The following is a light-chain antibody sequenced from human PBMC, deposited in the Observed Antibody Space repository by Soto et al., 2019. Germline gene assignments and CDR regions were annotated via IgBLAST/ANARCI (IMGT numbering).Light chain of an antibody. CDR2: DGS. CDR3: CSYAGTNTWL. Sequence: QSALTQPASVSGSPGQSITISCTGASTNVGSSNFVSWYQQYPGKAPRLVIYDGSKRPSGVSIRFSGSKSGNTASLTISGLQTEDEADYYCCSYAGTNTWLFGGGTTLTVL. J-gene: IGLJ2*01. V-gene: IGLV2-23*01. CDR1: STNVGSSNF.